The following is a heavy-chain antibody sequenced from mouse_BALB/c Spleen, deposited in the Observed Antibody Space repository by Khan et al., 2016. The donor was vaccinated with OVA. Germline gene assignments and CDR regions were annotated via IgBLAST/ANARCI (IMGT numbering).Heavy chain of an antibody. Sequence: QVQLKQSGPGLVAPSQSLSITCTVSGFSLTSYGVHWVRQPPGKGLEWLGVIWAGGSTNYNSALMSRLSISKDNSKNQVFLKMNSLQTDDTARYYCARVEDLWGQGTTLTVSS. CDR3: ARVEDL. J-gene: IGHJ2*01. CDR2: IWAGGST. V-gene: IGHV2-9*02. CDR1: GFSLTSYG.